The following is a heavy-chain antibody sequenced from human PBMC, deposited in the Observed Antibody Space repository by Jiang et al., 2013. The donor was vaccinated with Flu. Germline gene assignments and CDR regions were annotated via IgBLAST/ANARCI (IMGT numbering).Heavy chain of an antibody. D-gene: IGHD5-24*01. Sequence: VQLLESGGGVVQPGRSLRLSCVASGFTFSSYGMHWVRQAPGKGLEWVALISSDGNNKYYADSVKGRFTISRDNSKNTLYLQMNSLRAEDTAVYYCARGTTEMATIYGMDVWGQGTTVTVSS. CDR1: GFTFSSYG. CDR3: ARGTTEMATIYGMDV. J-gene: IGHJ6*02. V-gene: IGHV3-30*03. CDR2: ISSDGNNK.